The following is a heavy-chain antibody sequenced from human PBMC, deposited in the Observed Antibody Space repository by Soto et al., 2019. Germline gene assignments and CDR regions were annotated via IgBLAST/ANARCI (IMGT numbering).Heavy chain of an antibody. V-gene: IGHV3-9*01. CDR1: GFTFDDYA. J-gene: IGHJ4*02. CDR2: ISWNSGSI. Sequence: GGSLRLSCAASGFTFDDYAMHWVRQAPGKGLEWVSGISWNSGSIGYADSVKGRFTISRDNAKNSLYLQMNSLRAEDTALYYCAKAPLSSSWQDYFDYWGQGTLVTVSS. D-gene: IGHD6-13*01. CDR3: AKAPLSSSWQDYFDY.